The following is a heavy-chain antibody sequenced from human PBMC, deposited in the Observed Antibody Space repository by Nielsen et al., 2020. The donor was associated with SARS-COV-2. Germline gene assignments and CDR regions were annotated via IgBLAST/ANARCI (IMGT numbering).Heavy chain of an antibody. J-gene: IGHJ6*02. CDR1: GFSFSRYS. CDR2: ITSSSSNI. D-gene: IGHD1-1*01. Sequence: ESLKISCAASGFSFSRYSMVWVRQAPGKGLEWVSSITSSSSNIHYADSMKGRFTISRDNAKNSLFLQMNSLRAEDTAVYYCGMTTDFYYYGMDVWGQGTAVTVSS. CDR3: GMTTDFYYYGMDV. V-gene: IGHV3-21*01.